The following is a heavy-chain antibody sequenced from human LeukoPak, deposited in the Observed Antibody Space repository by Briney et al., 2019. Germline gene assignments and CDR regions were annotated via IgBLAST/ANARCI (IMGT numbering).Heavy chain of an antibody. J-gene: IGHJ5*02. Sequence: SETLSLTCAVYGGSFSGYYWSWIRQPPGKGLEWIGEINHSGSTNHNPSLKSRVTISVDTSKNQFSLKLSSVTAADTAVYYCAGGYSSSWYVRSWFDPWGQGTLVTVSS. D-gene: IGHD6-13*01. CDR2: INHSGST. CDR1: GGSFSGYY. V-gene: IGHV4-34*01. CDR3: AGGYSSSWYVRSWFDP.